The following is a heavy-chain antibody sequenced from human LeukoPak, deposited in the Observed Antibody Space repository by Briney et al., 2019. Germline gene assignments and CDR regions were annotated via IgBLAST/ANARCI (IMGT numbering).Heavy chain of an antibody. CDR3: AKGGATVIDY. CDR1: GFTFSNYW. Sequence: GGPLRLSCAASGFTFSNYWMHWVRQAPGKGLVWVSRINSDGSSTTSADSVKGRFTISRDNAKNTLYLQMNSLGAEDTAVYYCAKGGATVIDYWGQGTLVTVSS. J-gene: IGHJ4*02. D-gene: IGHD4-17*01. CDR2: INSDGSST. V-gene: IGHV3-74*01.